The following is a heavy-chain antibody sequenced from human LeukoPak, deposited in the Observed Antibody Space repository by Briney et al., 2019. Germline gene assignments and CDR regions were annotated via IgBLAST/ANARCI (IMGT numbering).Heavy chain of an antibody. J-gene: IGHJ5*02. Sequence: PGGPLRLSCAASGFTFSSYAMHWVRQAPGKGLEWVAVISYDGSNKYYADSVKGRFTISRDNSKNTLYLQMNSLRAEDTAVYYCASRDPIVVVNNWFDPWGQGTLVTVSS. CDR1: GFTFSSYA. D-gene: IGHD3-22*01. CDR3: ASRDPIVVVNNWFDP. CDR2: ISYDGSNK. V-gene: IGHV3-30*04.